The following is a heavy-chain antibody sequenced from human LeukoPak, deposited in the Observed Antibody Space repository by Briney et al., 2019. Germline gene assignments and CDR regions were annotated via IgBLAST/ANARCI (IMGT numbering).Heavy chain of an antibody. CDR2: IKQDGSVK. V-gene: IGHV3-7*01. J-gene: IGHJ4*02. CDR3: AREPPHVGMPGPGVY. D-gene: IGHD3-10*01. CDR1: GFNFSSYW. Sequence: PGGSLRLSCTTSGFNFSSYWMIWVRQAPGKGLEWVANIKQDGSVKNYVDSVKGRFTISRDNAKNSLYLRMNSLRVDDAAVYYCAREPPHVGMPGPGVYWGQGTLVTVSS.